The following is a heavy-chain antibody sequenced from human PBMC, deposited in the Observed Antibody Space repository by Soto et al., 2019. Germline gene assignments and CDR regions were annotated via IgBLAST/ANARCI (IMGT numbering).Heavy chain of an antibody. CDR3: XXXXXXXXXXLFPARRRNNQKSDY. V-gene: IGHV4-34*01. CDR1: GGSFSGYY. J-gene: IGHJ4*02. CDR2: INHSGST. Sequence: SETLSLTCAVYGGSFSGYYWSWIRQPPGKGLEWIGEINHSGSTNYNPSLKSRXXXXXXXXXXXXXXXXXXXXXXDTXXXXXXXXXXXXXXXLFPARRRNNQKSDYWGQGTLVTVSS.